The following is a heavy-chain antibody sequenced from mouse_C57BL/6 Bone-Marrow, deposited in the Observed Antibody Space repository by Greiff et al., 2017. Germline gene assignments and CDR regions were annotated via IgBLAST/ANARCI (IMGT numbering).Heavy chain of an antibody. J-gene: IGHJ3*01. CDR2: IYPSDSET. D-gene: IGHD2-5*01. V-gene: IGHV1-61*01. Sequence: VQLQQPGAELVRPGSSVKLSCKASGYTFTSYWMDWVKQRPGQGLEWIGNIYPSDSETHYNQKFKDKATLTVDKSSSTAYMQLSSLTSEDSAVDYCARGVYSNYGAYWGQGTLVTVSA. CDR1: GYTFTSYW. CDR3: ARGVYSNYGAY.